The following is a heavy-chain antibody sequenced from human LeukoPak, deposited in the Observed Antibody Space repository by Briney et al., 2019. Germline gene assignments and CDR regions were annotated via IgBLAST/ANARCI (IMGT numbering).Heavy chain of an antibody. CDR1: GGSISSYY. CDR2: IYTSGST. Sequence: SETLSLTYTVSGGSISSYYWSWIRQPAGKGLEWIGRIYTSGSTNYNPSLKSRVTMSVDTSKNQFSLMLTSVTAAGTAVYYCARKHIYGAYFDYWGQGTLVTVSS. J-gene: IGHJ4*02. D-gene: IGHD4/OR15-4a*01. V-gene: IGHV4-4*07. CDR3: ARKHIYGAYFDY.